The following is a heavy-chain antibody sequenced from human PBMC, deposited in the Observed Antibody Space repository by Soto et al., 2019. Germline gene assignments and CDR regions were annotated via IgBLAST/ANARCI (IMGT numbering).Heavy chain of an antibody. Sequence: PSQTLSLTCAISGDSVSSNSAAWNWIRQSPSRGLEWLGRTYYRSKWYNDYAVSVKSRITINPDTSKNQFSLQLNSVTPEDTAVYYCAHGEGYCSSTSCQMYYYGMDVWGQGTTVTVSS. D-gene: IGHD2-2*01. J-gene: IGHJ6*02. CDR3: AHGEGYCSSTSCQMYYYGMDV. CDR1: GDSVSSNSAA. CDR2: TYYRSKWYN. V-gene: IGHV6-1*01.